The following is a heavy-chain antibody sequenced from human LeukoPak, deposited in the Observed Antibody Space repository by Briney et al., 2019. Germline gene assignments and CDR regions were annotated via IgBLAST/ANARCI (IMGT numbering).Heavy chain of an antibody. CDR2: INPSGGST. J-gene: IGHJ4*02. V-gene: IGHV1-46*01. Sequence: ASVKVSCKASGYSFTSYYMHWVRQAPGQGLEWMGIINPSGGSTSYAQKVQGRVTMTRDTSTSIVYMELSSLRSEDTAVYYCARVSSARQGFDYWGQGTLVTVSS. D-gene: IGHD5/OR15-5a*01. CDR3: ARVSSARQGFDY. CDR1: GYSFTSYY.